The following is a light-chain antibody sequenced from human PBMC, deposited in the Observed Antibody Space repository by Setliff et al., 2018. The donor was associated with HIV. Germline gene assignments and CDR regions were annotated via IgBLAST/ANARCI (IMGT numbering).Light chain of an antibody. V-gene: IGLV2-14*03. CDR3: SSHRDTHTLEV. CDR1: SSDIGEYDY. CDR2: AVT. J-gene: IGLJ1*01. Sequence: QSALAQPASVSGSPGHSITISCTGTSSDIGEYDYVSWYQQHPGKAPKLILYAVTYRPSGVSNRFSGSKSGNTASRTISGLQAEDEADYYCSSHRDTHTLEVFGTGTKATVL.